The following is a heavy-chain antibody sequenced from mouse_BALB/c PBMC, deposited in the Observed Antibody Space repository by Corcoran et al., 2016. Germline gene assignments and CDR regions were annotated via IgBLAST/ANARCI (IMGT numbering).Heavy chain of an antibody. V-gene: IGHV14-3*02. CDR1: GFNIKDTY. Sequence: EVQLQQSGAELVKLGASVKLSCTASGFNIKDTYMHWVKQRPEQGLEWIGRIDPANGNTKYDPKFQGKATITADTSSNTAYLQLSSLTSEDTAVYYCARGDWYFDFWGAGTTVTVSS. CDR3: ARGDWYFDF. J-gene: IGHJ1*01. CDR2: IDPANGNT.